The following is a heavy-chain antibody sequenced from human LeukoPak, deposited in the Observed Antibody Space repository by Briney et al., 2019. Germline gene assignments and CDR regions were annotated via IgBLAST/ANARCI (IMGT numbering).Heavy chain of an antibody. V-gene: IGHV3-21*01. D-gene: IGHD4-17*01. CDR1: GFSFSTYT. J-gene: IGHJ4*02. Sequence: GGSLRLSCSASGFSFSTYTMNWVRQAPGKGLEWVSSIDLRSSYMYYADSVKGRCTISRDNAQNSLYLQLNSLRAEDTAVYYCTRGSYGDYEYWGQGILVTVSS. CDR2: IDLRSSYM. CDR3: TRGSYGDYEY.